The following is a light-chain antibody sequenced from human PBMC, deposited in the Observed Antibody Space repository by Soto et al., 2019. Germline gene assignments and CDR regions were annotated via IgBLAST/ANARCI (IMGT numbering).Light chain of an antibody. J-gene: IGKJ1*01. CDR2: GAS. V-gene: IGKV3-20*01. Sequence: EIVMTHSPTILSVSPGERATLSCRASQSVSSNLAWYQQKPGQAPRLLIYGASNRATGIPDRFSGSGSGTDFTLTISRLEPEDFAVYYCQQYGSSGTFGQGSKADIK. CDR1: QSVSSN. CDR3: QQYGSSGT.